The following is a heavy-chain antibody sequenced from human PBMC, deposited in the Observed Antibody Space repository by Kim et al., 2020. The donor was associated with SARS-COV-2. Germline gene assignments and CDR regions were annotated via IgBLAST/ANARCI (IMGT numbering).Heavy chain of an antibody. CDR3: AKDQTPCGTSCPYYGMDV. V-gene: IGHV3-23*01. D-gene: IGHD2-2*01. Sequence: KGRLTISRDNAKNTLYLQMNTLRAEDTSVYYCAKDQTPCGTSCPYYGMDVWGQGTTVTVSS. J-gene: IGHJ6*02.